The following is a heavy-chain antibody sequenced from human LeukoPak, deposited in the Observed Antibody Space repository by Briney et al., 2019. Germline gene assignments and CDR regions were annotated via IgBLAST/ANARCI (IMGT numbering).Heavy chain of an antibody. CDR2: ISYDGSNK. V-gene: IGHV3-30*04. CDR1: GFTFSSYA. CDR3: ARGIAMTTLNALDI. J-gene: IGHJ3*02. D-gene: IGHD1-1*01. Sequence: PGGSLRLSCAASGFTFSSYAMHWVRQAPGKGLEWVAVISYDGSNKYYADSVKGRFTISRDKSKSTLYLQMNSLRAEDTAMYYCARGIAMTTLNALDIWGQGTMVTVSS.